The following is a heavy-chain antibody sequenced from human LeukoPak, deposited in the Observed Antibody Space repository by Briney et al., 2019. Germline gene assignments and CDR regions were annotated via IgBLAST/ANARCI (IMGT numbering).Heavy chain of an antibody. D-gene: IGHD6-19*01. CDR3: ARSSIAVAGPDY. CDR1: GGSISSYY. J-gene: IGHJ4*02. V-gene: IGHV4-59*01. CDR2: IYYSGST. Sequence: SETLSLTCTVSGGSISSYYWSWIRQPPGKGLEWIGYIYYSGSTNYNPSLKSRVTISVDTSKNQFSLKLSSVTAADTAVYYCARSSIAVAGPDYWGQGTLVTVSS.